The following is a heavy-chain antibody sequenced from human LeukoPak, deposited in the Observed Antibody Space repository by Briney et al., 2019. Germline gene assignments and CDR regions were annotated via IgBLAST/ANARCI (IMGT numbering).Heavy chain of an antibody. D-gene: IGHD4-17*01. CDR1: GGSISSYY. V-gene: IGHV4-59*12. CDR2: IYHSGST. J-gene: IGHJ6*02. Sequence: PSETLSLTCTVSGGSISSYYWSWIRQPPGKGLEWIGEIYHSGSTNYNPSLKSRVTISVDKSKNQFSLKLSSVTAADTAVYYCAREAGDSGAHGMDVWGQGTTVIVSS. CDR3: AREAGDSGAHGMDV.